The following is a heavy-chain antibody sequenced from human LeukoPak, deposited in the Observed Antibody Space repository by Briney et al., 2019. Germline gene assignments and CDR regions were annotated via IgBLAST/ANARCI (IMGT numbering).Heavy chain of an antibody. CDR1: GGSISSYY. D-gene: IGHD1-26*01. CDR3: ARTFSGSYYYYGMDV. J-gene: IGHJ6*02. V-gene: IGHV4-59*01. Sequence: PSETLSLTCTVSGGSISSYYWSWIRQPPGKGLEWIGYIYYSGTTNYNPSLKSRVTISVDTSKNQFSLKPSSVTAADTAVYYSARTFSGSYYYYGMDVWGQGTTVTVSS. CDR2: IYYSGTT.